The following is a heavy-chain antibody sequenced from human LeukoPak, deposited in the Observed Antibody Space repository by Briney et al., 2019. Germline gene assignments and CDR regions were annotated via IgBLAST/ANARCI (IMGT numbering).Heavy chain of an antibody. CDR3: ARLWAQIYYMDV. Sequence: PGGSLRLSCVASDFPFSNFAMTWVRQPPGKGLEYVAAITGAGASTYYAESVKGRFTLSRDNSRNTLYLQMNSLRVDDTAVYYCARLWAQIYYMDVWGKGTAVTVS. CDR2: ITGAGAST. V-gene: IGHV3-23*01. CDR1: DFPFSNFA. D-gene: IGHD1-26*01. J-gene: IGHJ6*03.